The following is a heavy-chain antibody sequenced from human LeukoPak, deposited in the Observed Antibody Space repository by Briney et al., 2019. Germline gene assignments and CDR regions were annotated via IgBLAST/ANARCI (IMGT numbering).Heavy chain of an antibody. D-gene: IGHD2-2*01. CDR1: GGPFSGYY. V-gene: IGHV4-34*01. CDR3: ATCSTSCLDDAFDI. J-gene: IGHJ3*02. CDR2: INHSGST. Sequence: SETLSLTCAVYGGPFSGYYWSWIRQPPGKGLEWIEEINHSGSTNYNPSLKSRVTISVDTSKNQFSLKLSSVTAADTAVYYCATCSTSCLDDAFDIWGQGTMVTVSS.